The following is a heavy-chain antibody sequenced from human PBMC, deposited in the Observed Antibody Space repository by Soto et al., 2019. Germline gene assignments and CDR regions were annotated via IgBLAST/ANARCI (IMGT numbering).Heavy chain of an antibody. Sequence: KPSETLSLTCAVSCGSISSGGYSWSWIRQPPGKGLEWIGYIYHSGSTYYNPSLKSRVTISVDRSKNQFSLKLSSVTAADTAAYYCARDHYDILTGLNWFDPWGQGTLVTVSS. CDR1: CGSISSGGYS. D-gene: IGHD3-9*01. J-gene: IGHJ5*02. CDR3: ARDHYDILTGLNWFDP. V-gene: IGHV4-30-2*01. CDR2: IYHSGST.